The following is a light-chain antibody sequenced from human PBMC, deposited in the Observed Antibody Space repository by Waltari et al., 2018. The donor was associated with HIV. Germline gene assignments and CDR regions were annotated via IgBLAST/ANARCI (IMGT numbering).Light chain of an antibody. CDR3: QQYRNWLT. CDR2: GAS. CDR1: QSVSSN. Sequence: EIVMTQSPATLSVSPGERATLSGRANQSVSSNLGWYQQKPGQAPRLLMYGASSRAAGIPARFSGSGSGTEFTLTISSLQSEYFAVYYCQQYRNWLTFGGGTKVEIK. J-gene: IGKJ4*01. V-gene: IGKV3-15*01.